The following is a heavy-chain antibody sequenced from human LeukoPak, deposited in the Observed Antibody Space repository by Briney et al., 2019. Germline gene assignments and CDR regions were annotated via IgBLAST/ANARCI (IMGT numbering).Heavy chain of an antibody. Sequence: TGGSLRLSCAASGFTFTDYYMSWVRQAPGRGLESIAYISVSSSDTNYADSVKGRFTISRDNAKNSLYLQMNNLRAEDTAVYYCVKPTRAPDCWGQGTLVTVSS. V-gene: IGHV3-11*06. CDR2: ISVSSSDT. CDR3: VKPTRAPDC. D-gene: IGHD1-14*01. J-gene: IGHJ4*02. CDR1: GFTFTDYY.